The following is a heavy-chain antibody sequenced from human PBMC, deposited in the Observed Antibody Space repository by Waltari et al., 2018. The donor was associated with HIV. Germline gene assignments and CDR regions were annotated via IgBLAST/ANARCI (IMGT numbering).Heavy chain of an antibody. Sequence: EVQLLVSGGGLVQTGGTLRLTCAASGFPFGSSAMSWVRQAPGKGLGWVSALSGSGASTYYADSVKGRFTISRDNSKNTLYLQMNRLRADDTAVYYCAKDSNYDSSGPIDYWGQGTLVTVSS. J-gene: IGHJ4*02. CDR1: GFPFGSSA. CDR3: AKDSNYDSSGPIDY. CDR2: LSGSGAST. V-gene: IGHV3-23*01. D-gene: IGHD3-22*01.